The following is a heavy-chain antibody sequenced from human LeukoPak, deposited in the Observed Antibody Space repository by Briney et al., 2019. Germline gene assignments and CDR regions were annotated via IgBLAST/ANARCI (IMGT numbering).Heavy chain of an antibody. V-gene: IGHV3-74*03. J-gene: IGHJ4*02. CDR3: ARGFGRFGHRFGY. CDR2: INSDGSST. D-gene: IGHD3-10*01. Sequence: GGSLRLSCAASGFTFSSYWMHWVRQAPGKGLVWVSRINSDGSSTTYADSVKGRFTISRDNAKNTVYLQMNSLRAVDTAFYYCARGFGRFGHRFGYLGQGTLVTVSS. CDR1: GFTFSSYW.